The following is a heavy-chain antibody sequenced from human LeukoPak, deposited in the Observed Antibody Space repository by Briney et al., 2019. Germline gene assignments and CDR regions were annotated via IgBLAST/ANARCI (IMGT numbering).Heavy chain of an antibody. J-gene: IGHJ6*02. CDR3: ARAGHYGEYGLDV. V-gene: IGHV4-59*01. CDR1: GDTFKTYY. D-gene: IGHD4-17*01. Sequence: SETLSLNYTISGDTFKTYYWSCIRQPPGKGLEWIGYVYSSGSTKYDSYNPSLKSRATISVDPSENQFSLKLNSVTAADTALYYCARAGHYGEYGLDVWGRGTTVTVSS. CDR2: VYSSGST.